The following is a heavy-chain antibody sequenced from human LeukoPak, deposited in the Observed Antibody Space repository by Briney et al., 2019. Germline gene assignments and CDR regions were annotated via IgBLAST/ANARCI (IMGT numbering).Heavy chain of an antibody. CDR2: ISSSSSYI. Sequence: GGSLRLSCAASGFTFSSYAMSWVRQAPGKGLEWVSSISSSSSYIYYADSVKGRFTISRDNAKNSLYLQMNSLRAEDTAVYYCARERDGYPDYWGQGTLVTVSS. J-gene: IGHJ4*02. D-gene: IGHD5-24*01. V-gene: IGHV3-21*01. CDR3: ARERDGYPDY. CDR1: GFTFSSYA.